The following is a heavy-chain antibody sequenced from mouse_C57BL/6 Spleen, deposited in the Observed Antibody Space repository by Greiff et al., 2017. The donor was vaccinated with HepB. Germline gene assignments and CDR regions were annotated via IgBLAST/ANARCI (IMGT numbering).Heavy chain of an antibody. D-gene: IGHD2-1*01. Sequence: QVQLQQPGAELVRPGSSVKLSCKASGYTFTSYWMDWVKQRPGQGLEWIGNIYPSDSETHYNQKFKDKATLTVDKSSSTAYMQLSSLTSEDSAVYYCARSNGNYETWFAYGGQRTLVTVSA. J-gene: IGHJ3*01. CDR2: IYPSDSET. V-gene: IGHV1-61*01. CDR1: GYTFTSYW. CDR3: ARSNGNYETWFAY.